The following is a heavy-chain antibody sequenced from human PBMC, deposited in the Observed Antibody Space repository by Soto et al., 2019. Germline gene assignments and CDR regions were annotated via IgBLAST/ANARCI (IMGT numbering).Heavy chain of an antibody. Sequence: QVQLVQSGAEVKKPGASVRVSCKASGYTFTTYDIHWVRQAPGLGLEWMGIITPGGGITSYAQKFKGRITMTRDTSTSTVYMEQSSLRSEDTAMYYCAKVLSELVPRYFDTWGQGTLVTVSS. J-gene: IGHJ4*02. CDR2: ITPGGGIT. V-gene: IGHV1-46*01. D-gene: IGHD6-13*01. CDR1: GYTFTTYD. CDR3: AKVLSELVPRYFDT.